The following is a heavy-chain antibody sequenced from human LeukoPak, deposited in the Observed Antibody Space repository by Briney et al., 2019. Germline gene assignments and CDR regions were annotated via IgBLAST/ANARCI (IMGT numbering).Heavy chain of an antibody. V-gene: IGHV1-46*01. Sequence: GASVKVSCKASGYTFTAYYIHWVRQAPGQGLEWMGIINPSGGRTSYAQKFQGRVTITADESTSTAYMELSSLRSEDTAVYYCARDPDRLWFGGSASPDAFDIWGQGTMVTVSS. CDR1: GYTFTAYY. CDR2: INPSGGRT. D-gene: IGHD3-10*01. CDR3: ARDPDRLWFGGSASPDAFDI. J-gene: IGHJ3*02.